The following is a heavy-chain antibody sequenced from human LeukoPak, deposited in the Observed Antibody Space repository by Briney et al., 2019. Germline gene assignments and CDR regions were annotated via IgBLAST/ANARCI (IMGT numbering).Heavy chain of an antibody. V-gene: IGHV3-33*01. CDR3: GRGNSGSPETPDY. J-gene: IGHJ4*02. CDR1: GFTFSSYG. D-gene: IGHD1-26*01. CDR2: IWYDGSNK. Sequence: GGSLRLSCAASGFTFSSYGMHWVRQAPGKGLEWVAVIWYDGSNKYYADSVKGRFTISRDNSKNTLYLQMNSLRAEDTAVYYCGRGNSGSPETPDYWGQGTLVTVSS.